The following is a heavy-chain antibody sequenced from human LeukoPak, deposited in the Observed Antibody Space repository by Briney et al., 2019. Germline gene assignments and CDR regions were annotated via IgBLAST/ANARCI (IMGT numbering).Heavy chain of an antibody. D-gene: IGHD3-10*01. CDR3: ARDAPMVRGVTDY. V-gene: IGHV3-30-3*01. Sequence: PGRSLRLSCAASGFTFSSYAMHWVRQAPGKGLEWVAVISYDGSNKYYADSVKGRFTISRDNSKNTLYLQMNSLRAEDTAVYYCARDAPMVRGVTDYWGQGTLVTVSS. CDR2: ISYDGSNK. J-gene: IGHJ4*02. CDR1: GFTFSSYA.